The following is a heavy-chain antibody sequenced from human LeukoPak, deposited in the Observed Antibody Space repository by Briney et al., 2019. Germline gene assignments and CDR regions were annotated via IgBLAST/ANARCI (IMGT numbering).Heavy chain of an antibody. CDR1: GGSISSFY. CDR3: ARRNYYYYYMDV. V-gene: IGHV4-59*08. J-gene: IGHJ6*03. CDR2: IHYSGST. Sequence: PSETLSLTCTVSGGSISSFYWSWIRQPPGKGLEWIGYIHYSGSTNYNPSLKSRVTISVDTSKNQFPLKLSSVTAADTAVYYCARRNYYYYYMDVWGKGTTVTVSS.